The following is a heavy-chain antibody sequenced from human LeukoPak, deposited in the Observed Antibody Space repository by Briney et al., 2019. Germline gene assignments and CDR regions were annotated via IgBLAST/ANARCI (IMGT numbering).Heavy chain of an antibody. CDR2: SYYTWST. D-gene: IGHD6-19*01. CDR1: GVTSSSSRYY. J-gene: IGHJ6*03. V-gene: IGHV4-39*07. Sequence: SETLSLTCTVSGVTSSSSRYYWCWIRQPPGKVLDFIMSSYYTWSTYYNSSLKILITISVDASKNQFCLKLRSVTAADTAVYYCARESLRQQWLVRREEYYSMDVWGNGTRV. CDR3: ARESLRQQWLVRREEYYSMDV.